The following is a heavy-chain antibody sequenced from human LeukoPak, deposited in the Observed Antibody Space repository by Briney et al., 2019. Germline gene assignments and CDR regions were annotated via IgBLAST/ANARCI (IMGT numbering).Heavy chain of an antibody. CDR1: GYTFTSYY. D-gene: IGHD5-18*01. V-gene: IGHV1-46*01. CDR3: AREAVDTAMVTAETNHEPSDY. J-gene: IGHJ4*02. Sequence: ASVKVSCKASGYTFTSYYMHWVGQAPGQGLEWMGIINPSGGSTRYAQKFQGRVTMTRDTSTSTVYMELSSLRSEDTAVYYCAREAVDTAMVTAETNHEPSDYWGQGTLVTVSS. CDR2: INPSGGST.